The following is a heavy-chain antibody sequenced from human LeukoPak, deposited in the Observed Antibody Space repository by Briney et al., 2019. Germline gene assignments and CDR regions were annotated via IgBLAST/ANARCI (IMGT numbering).Heavy chain of an antibody. D-gene: IGHD6-13*01. CDR2: ISYDGSNK. CDR3: ARDIAAAGTTDY. Sequence: GGSLRLSCAASGFTFSSYAMSWVRQAPGKGLEWVAVISYDGSNKYYADSVKGRFTISRDNSKNTLYLQMNSLRAEDTAVYYCARDIAAAGTTDYWGQGTLVTVSS. J-gene: IGHJ4*02. V-gene: IGHV3-30-3*01. CDR1: GFTFSSYA.